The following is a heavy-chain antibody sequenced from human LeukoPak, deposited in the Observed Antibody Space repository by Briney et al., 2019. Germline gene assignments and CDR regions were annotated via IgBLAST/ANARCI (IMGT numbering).Heavy chain of an antibody. CDR1: GYTFTSYA. D-gene: IGHD1-26*01. J-gene: IGHJ4*02. CDR3: ARNGLAQWELLSY. V-gene: IGHV1-3*01. CDR2: TNAGNGNT. Sequence: ASVKVSCKASGYTFTSYAMHWVRQAPGQRLEWMGWTNAGNGNTKYSQKFQGRVTITRDTSASTAYMELSSLRSEDTAVYYCARNGLAQWELLSYWGQGTLVTVSS.